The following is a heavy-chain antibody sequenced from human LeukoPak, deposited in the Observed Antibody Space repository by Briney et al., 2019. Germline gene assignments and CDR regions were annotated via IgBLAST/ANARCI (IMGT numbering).Heavy chain of an antibody. CDR1: EFAFSTYS. D-gene: IGHD4-17*01. CDR2: ISSGSGTI. V-gene: IGHV3-48*01. J-gene: IGHJ4*02. Sequence: GGSLRLSCAASEFAFSTYSMNWVRQAPGKGLEWVSYISSGSGTIYYADSVKGRFTISRDNAKSSLYLQMNSLRAEDTAVYYCARAGGSTVSHSDYWGQGTLVTVSS. CDR3: ARAGGSTVSHSDY.